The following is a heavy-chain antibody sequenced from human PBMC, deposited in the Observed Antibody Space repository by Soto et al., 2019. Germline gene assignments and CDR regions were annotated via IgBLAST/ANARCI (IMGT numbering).Heavy chain of an antibody. CDR2: INPSGGST. D-gene: IGHD4-4*01. CDR3: AREDSNYQDYYYYGMDV. Sequence: GASVKVSCKASGYTFTSYYMHWVRQAPGQGLEWMGIINPSGGSTSYAQKFQGRVTMTRDTSTSTVYMELSSLRSEDTAVYYCAREDSNYQDYYYYGMDVWGQGTTVTVSS. V-gene: IGHV1-46*01. J-gene: IGHJ6*02. CDR1: GYTFTSYY.